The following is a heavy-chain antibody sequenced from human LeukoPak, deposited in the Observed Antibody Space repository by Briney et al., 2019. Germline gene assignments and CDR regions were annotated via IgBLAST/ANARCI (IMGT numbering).Heavy chain of an antibody. CDR2: ISGSGGST. V-gene: IGHV3-23*01. Sequence: GGSLRLSCTASGFTFGDYAMSWFRQAPGKGLEWVSAISGSGGSTYYADSVKGRFTISRDNSKNTLYLQMNSLRAEDTAVYYCAKDYREALLWFGELLYGFDYWGQGTLVTVTS. J-gene: IGHJ4*02. CDR3: AKDYREALLWFGELLYGFDY. CDR1: GFTFGDYA. D-gene: IGHD3-10*01.